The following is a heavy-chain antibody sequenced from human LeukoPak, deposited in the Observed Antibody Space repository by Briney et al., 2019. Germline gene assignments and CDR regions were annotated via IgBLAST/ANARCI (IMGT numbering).Heavy chain of an antibody. J-gene: IGHJ4*02. V-gene: IGHV4-34*01. CDR2: INHSGST. Sequence: AQTQSLTCAVYGGSFSGYYWSWIRQPPGKGLEWIGEINHSGSTNYNPSLKSRVTISVDTSKNQFSLKLSSVTAADTAVYYCARRPPWRTYYFDYWGQGTLVTVSS. CDR1: GGSFSGYY. D-gene: IGHD3-3*01. CDR3: ARRPPWRTYYFDY.